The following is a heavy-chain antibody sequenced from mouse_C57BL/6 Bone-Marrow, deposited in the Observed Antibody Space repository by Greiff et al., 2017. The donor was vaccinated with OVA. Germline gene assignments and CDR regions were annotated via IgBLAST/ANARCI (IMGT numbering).Heavy chain of an antibody. V-gene: IGHV2-2*01. CDR2: IWSGGST. Sequence: QVQLKESGPGLVQPSQSLSITCTVPGFSLTSYGVHWVRQSPGKGLEWLGVIWSGGSTDYNAAFISRLSISKDNSKSQVFFKMNSLQADDTAIYYCARSGVIGTTVVLDYWGQGTTLTVSS. D-gene: IGHD1-1*01. CDR1: GFSLTSYG. J-gene: IGHJ2*01. CDR3: ARSGVIGTTVVLDY.